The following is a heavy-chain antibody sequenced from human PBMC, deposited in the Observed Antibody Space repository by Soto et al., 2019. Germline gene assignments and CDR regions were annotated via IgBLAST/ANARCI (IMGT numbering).Heavy chain of an antibody. V-gene: IGHV1-46*01. J-gene: IGHJ4*02. D-gene: IGHD3-22*01. CDR2: INPSGGST. CDR1: GYTFTSYY. Sequence: ASVKVSCKASGYTFTSYYMHWVRQAPGQGLEWMGIINPSGGSTSYAQKFQGRVTMTRDTSTSTVYMELSSLRSEDTAVYYCAREAYDSSGYYYIGTYYFDYWGQGTLVTVS. CDR3: AREAYDSSGYYYIGTYYFDY.